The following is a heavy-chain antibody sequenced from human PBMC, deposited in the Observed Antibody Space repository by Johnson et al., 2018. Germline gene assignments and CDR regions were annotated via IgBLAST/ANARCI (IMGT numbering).Heavy chain of an antibody. CDR2: IYPGDSDT. CDR3: ARVQIVVVITTASAFDI. V-gene: IGHV5-51*01. D-gene: IGHD3-22*01. Sequence: VQLVQSGAEVKKPGESXKISCKGSGYSFTSYWIGWVRQMPGKGLEWMGIIYPGDSDTRYSPSFQGQVTIAADKSISTASLQWRSLKASDTAMYYCARVQIVVVITTASAFDIWGQGTMVTVSS. CDR1: GYSFTSYW. J-gene: IGHJ3*02.